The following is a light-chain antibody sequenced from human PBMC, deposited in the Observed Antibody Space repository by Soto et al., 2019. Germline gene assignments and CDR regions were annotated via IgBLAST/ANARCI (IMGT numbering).Light chain of an antibody. CDR3: QRYGSSGT. CDR2: GAS. V-gene: IGKV3-20*01. Sequence: IVLTQSPATLSLSPGERATLSCRASQSVSNNYLAWYQQKPGQAPRLLIYGASNRATGIPDRFSGSGSGTDFTLTISSLEPEDFPVYYCQRYGSSGTFGQGTKVDIK. CDR1: QSVSNNY. J-gene: IGKJ1*01.